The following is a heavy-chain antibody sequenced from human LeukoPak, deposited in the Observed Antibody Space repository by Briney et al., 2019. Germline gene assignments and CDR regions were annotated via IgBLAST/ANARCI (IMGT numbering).Heavy chain of an antibody. V-gene: IGHV4-34*01. CDR2: INHSGST. CDR1: GGSFSGYY. D-gene: IGHD2-15*01. Sequence: PSETLSLTCAVYGGSFSGYYWSWIRQPPGKGLEWIGEINHSGSTNYNPSLKSRVTISVDTSKNQFSLKLTSVTAADTAVYYCARDKWSGGGLAQFDPWGQGTLVTVSS. J-gene: IGHJ5*02. CDR3: ARDKWSGGGLAQFDP.